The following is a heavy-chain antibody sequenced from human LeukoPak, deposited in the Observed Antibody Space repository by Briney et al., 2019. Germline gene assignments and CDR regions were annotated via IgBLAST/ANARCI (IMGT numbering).Heavy chain of an antibody. Sequence: GGSLRLSCAASGFTLSSYWMSWVRQAPGKGLEWVANIKQDGSEKYYVDSVKGRFTISRDNAKNSLYLQMNSLRAEDTAVYYCARDSRWFYYWGQGTLVTVFS. J-gene: IGHJ4*02. CDR2: IKQDGSEK. CDR1: GFTLSSYW. CDR3: ARDSRWFYY. V-gene: IGHV3-7*01. D-gene: IGHD6-13*01.